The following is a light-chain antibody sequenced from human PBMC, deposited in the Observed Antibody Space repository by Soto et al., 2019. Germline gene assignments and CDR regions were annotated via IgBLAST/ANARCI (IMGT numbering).Light chain of an antibody. J-gene: IGKJ2*01. CDR1: QGVGSG. CDR3: QQANSFPYT. Sequence: DIQMTQSPSSVSASVGDRVTITCRASQGVGSGVAWYQQKPGKAPKLLIYSASKLLSGVPSRFSGSGSGTEFTLTISRLQPEDAATDYCQQANSFPYTFGQGSKLE. V-gene: IGKV1-12*01. CDR2: SAS.